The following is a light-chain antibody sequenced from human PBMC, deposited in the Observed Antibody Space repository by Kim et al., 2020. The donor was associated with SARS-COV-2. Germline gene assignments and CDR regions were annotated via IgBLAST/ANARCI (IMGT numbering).Light chain of an antibody. CDR2: QDS. V-gene: IGLV3-1*01. CDR3: PAWVSSSAV. J-gene: IGLJ6*01. Sequence: SYELTQPPSVSVSPGQTASITCSGDKLGDKYACWYQQRPCQSPVLVIYQDSKRPSGIPERFSGSYSVNTATLTISGTQSMVDADYYCPAWVSSSAVFVCG. CDR1: KLGDKY.